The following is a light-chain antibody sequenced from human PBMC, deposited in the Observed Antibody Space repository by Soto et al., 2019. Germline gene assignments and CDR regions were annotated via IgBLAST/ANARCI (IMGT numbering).Light chain of an antibody. CDR3: QYQGS. V-gene: IGKV3-20*01. Sequence: IVLTQSPDTLSLSPGQRATLSCRASQRVSRRYLAWYQQKPGQAPMLLIYDVSERASDIPDRFSGSGSGTDFTLTINRLVPEDVAVYYCQYQGSFGGGTKVEIK. CDR2: DVS. J-gene: IGKJ4*01. CDR1: QRVSRRY.